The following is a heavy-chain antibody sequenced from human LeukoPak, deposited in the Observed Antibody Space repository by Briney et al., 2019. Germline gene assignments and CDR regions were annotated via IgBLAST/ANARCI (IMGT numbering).Heavy chain of an antibody. CDR2: ISSSGSTI. CDR1: GFTFNSYE. CDR3: AGRYSGYDDYYYYGMDV. J-gene: IGHJ6*04. V-gene: IGHV3-48*03. Sequence: QPGGSLRLSCAASGFTFNSYEMNWVRQAPGKGLEWVSYISSSGSTIYYADSVKGRFTISRDNAKNSLYLQMNSLRAEDTAVYYCAGRYSGYDDYYYYGMDVWGKGTTVTVSS. D-gene: IGHD5-12*01.